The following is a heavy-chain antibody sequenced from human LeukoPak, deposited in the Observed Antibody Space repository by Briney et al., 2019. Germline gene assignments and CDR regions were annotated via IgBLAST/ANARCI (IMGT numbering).Heavy chain of an antibody. Sequence: SGGSLRLSCAASGFTFSSYSMNWVRQAPGKGLEWVSSISSSSSYIYYADSVKGRFTISRDNAKNSLYLQMNSLRAEDTAVYYCARDLGIAAAGTIDYWGREPWSPSPQ. CDR2: ISSSSSYI. J-gene: IGHJ4*02. D-gene: IGHD6-13*01. CDR3: ARDLGIAAAGTIDY. V-gene: IGHV3-21*01. CDR1: GFTFSSYS.